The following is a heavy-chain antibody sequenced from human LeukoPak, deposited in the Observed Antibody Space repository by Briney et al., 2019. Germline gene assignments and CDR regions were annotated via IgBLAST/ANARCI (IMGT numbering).Heavy chain of an antibody. CDR1: GGSISSYY. D-gene: IGHD2-2*01. V-gene: IGHV4-59*01. CDR2: IYYSGST. Sequence: SETLSLTCTVSGGSISSYYWSWIRQPPGKGLEWIGYIYYSGSTNYNPSLKSRVTISVDTSKNQFSLKLSSVTAADTAGYYCARGAWRYCSSTSCPPPDYWGQGTLVTVSS. CDR3: ARGAWRYCSSTSCPPPDY. J-gene: IGHJ4*02.